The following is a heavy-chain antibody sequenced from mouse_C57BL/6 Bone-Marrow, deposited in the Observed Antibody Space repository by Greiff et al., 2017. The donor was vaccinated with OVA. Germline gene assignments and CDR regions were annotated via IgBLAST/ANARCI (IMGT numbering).Heavy chain of an antibody. CDR3: ARQRITTVVDYYAMDY. CDR1: GFTFSDYY. D-gene: IGHD1-1*01. J-gene: IGHJ4*01. Sequence: DVQLVESGGGLVQPGGSLKLSCAASGFTFSDYYMYWVRQTPEKRLEWVAYISNGGGSTYYPDTVKGRFTISRDNAKNTLYLQMSRLKSEDTAMYYCARQRITTVVDYYAMDYWGQGTSVTVSS. V-gene: IGHV5-12*01. CDR2: ISNGGGST.